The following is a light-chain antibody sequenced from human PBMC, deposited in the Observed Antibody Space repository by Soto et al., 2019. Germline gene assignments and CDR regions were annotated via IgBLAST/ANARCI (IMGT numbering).Light chain of an antibody. CDR2: DAS. J-gene: IGKJ1*01. Sequence: EIVLTQSPATLSLSPGEGATLSCRASQSVSSYLAWYQQKPGQGPRLLIYDASNRATGIPARFSGSGSGTDFTLIISSLEPEDCAVYYCQQRSDWPVTFGLGTKVEV. CDR3: QQRSDWPVT. V-gene: IGKV3-11*01. CDR1: QSVSSY.